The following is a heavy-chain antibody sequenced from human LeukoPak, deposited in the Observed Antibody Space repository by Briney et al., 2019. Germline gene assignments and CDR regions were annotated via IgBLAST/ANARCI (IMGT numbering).Heavy chain of an antibody. Sequence: GGSLRLSCAASGFTFSSYSMNWVRQAPGKGLEWVSSISSSSSYIYYADSVKGRFTISRDNAKNSLYLQMNSLRAEDTAVYYCARDRQLVTVDAFDIWGQGTMVTVSS. CDR3: ARDRQLVTVDAFDI. CDR1: GFTFSSYS. V-gene: IGHV3-21*01. CDR2: ISSSSSYI. J-gene: IGHJ3*02. D-gene: IGHD6-13*01.